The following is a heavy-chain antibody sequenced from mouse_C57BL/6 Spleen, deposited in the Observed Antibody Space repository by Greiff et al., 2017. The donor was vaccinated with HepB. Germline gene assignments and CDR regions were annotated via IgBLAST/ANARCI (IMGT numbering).Heavy chain of an antibody. CDR1: GYTFTSYW. V-gene: IGHV1-64*01. J-gene: IGHJ2*01. D-gene: IGHD1-1*01. CDR2: IHPNSGST. Sequence: QVQLQQPGAELVKPGASVKLSCKASGYTFTSYWMHWVKQRPGQGLEWIGMIHPNSGSTNYNEKFKSKATLTVDKSSSTAYMQLSSLTSEDSAVYYCATSDHDYGSSGYWGQGTTLTVSS. CDR3: ATSDHDYGSSGY.